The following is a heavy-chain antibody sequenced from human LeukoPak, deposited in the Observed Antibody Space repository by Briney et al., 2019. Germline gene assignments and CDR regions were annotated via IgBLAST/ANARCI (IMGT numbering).Heavy chain of an antibody. CDR1: GYTFTSYG. J-gene: IGHJ3*02. Sequence: ASVKVSCKASGYTFTSYGISWVRQAPGQGLEWMGWISAYNGNTNYAQKLQGRVTMTTDTSTSTAYMELRSLRSDDTAVYYCARVSRGQLVRDAFDIWGQGTMVTVSS. CDR2: ISAYNGNT. CDR3: ARVSRGQLVRDAFDI. D-gene: IGHD6-6*01. V-gene: IGHV1-18*01.